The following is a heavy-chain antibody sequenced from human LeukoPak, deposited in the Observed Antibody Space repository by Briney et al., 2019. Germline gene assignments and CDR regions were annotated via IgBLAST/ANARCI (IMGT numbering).Heavy chain of an antibody. D-gene: IGHD3-22*01. CDR1: GGSISSYY. Sequence: SETLSLTCTVSGGSISSYYWSWIRQPPGKGLEWIGYIYYSGSTNYNPSLKSRVTISVDTSKNQFSLKLSSVTAADTAVYYCARVGDSSGYYHYFDYWGQGTLVTVSS. CDR2: IYYSGST. J-gene: IGHJ4*02. CDR3: ARVGDSSGYYHYFDY. V-gene: IGHV4-59*01.